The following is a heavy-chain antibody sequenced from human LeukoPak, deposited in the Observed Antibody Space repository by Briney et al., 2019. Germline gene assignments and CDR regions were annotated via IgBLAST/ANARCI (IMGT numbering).Heavy chain of an antibody. CDR1: GFSFSTYS. CDR2: ISSSSSSI. V-gene: IGHV3-48*01. J-gene: IGHJ4*02. Sequence: PGGSLRLSCAASGFSFSTYSINWVRQAPGKGLEWISYISSSSSSIYYADSVKGRFSISRDNAKNLAYLQMNSLRADDTAVYYCARGLDHFDYWGQGTLVTIPS. CDR3: ARGLDHFDY.